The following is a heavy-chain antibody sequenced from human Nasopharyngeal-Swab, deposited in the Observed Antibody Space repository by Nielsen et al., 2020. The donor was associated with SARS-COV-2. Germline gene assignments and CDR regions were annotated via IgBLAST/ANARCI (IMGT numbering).Heavy chain of an antibody. CDR3: ARGEGAVDY. D-gene: IGHD1-26*01. V-gene: IGHV4-4*02. J-gene: IGHJ4*02. CDR1: GCSISSGNW. Sequence: GSLRLSCAVAGCSISSGNWWSWVRQPPGKGLEWIGEIYNSGSTNHNPFLKSRVTISVDKSKNQFSLKLSSVTAADTAVYYCARGEGAVDYWGQGTLVTVSS. CDR2: IYNSGST.